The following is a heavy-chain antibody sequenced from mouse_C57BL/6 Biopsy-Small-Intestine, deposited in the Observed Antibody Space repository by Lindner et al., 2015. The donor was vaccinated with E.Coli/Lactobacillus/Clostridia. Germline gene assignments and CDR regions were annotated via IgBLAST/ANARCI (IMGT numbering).Heavy chain of an antibody. CDR1: GYTFTSYW. CDR2: INPSNYYT. J-gene: IGHJ2*01. Sequence: VQLQESGAEPAKPGASVKLSCKASGYTFTSYWMHWVKQRPGQGLEWIGFINPSNYYTKYNQKFKDKATLTADKSSSTAYMQLSSLTYEDSAVYYCARTVNYAYIDYWGQGTTLTVSS. D-gene: IGHD2-1*01. V-gene: IGHV1-7*01. CDR3: ARTVNYAYIDY.